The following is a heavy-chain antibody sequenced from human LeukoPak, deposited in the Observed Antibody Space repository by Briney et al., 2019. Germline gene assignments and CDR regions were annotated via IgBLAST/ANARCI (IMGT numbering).Heavy chain of an antibody. CDR3: AKWGYYDSSGHYYYYYMDV. J-gene: IGHJ6*03. CDR2: ISYDGSNK. CDR1: GFTFSSYG. V-gene: IGHV3-30*18. Sequence: GRSLRLSCAASGFTFSSYGMHWVRQAPGKGLEWVAVISYDGSNKYYADSVKGRFTISRDNSTNTLYLQMNSLRAEDTAVYYCAKWGYYDSSGHYYYYYMDVWGKGTTVTVSS. D-gene: IGHD3-22*01.